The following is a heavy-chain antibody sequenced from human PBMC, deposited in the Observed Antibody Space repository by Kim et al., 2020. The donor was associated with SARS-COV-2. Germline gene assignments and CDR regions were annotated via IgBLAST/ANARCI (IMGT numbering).Heavy chain of an antibody. D-gene: IGHD3-10*01. CDR3: ARGPSGSYTDY. J-gene: IGHJ4*02. Sequence: STSHNPSLKSRVTRSVDTSKNQFSLKLSSVTAADTAVYYCARGPSGSYTDYWGQGTLVTVSS. CDR2: ST. V-gene: IGHV4-39*07.